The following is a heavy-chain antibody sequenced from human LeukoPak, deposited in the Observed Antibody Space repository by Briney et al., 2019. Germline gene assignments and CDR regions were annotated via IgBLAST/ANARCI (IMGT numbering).Heavy chain of an antibody. D-gene: IGHD2-2*01. V-gene: IGHV4-34*01. CDR3: ARGPFIAGLGYCSSTSCHYYYYGMDV. CDR2: INHSGST. Sequence: PSETLSLTCAVYGGSFSGYYWSWIRQPPGKGLERIGEINHSGSTNYNPSLKSRVTISVDTSKNQFSLKLSSVTAADTAVYYCARGPFIAGLGYCSSTSCHYYYYGMDVWGQGTTVTVSS. J-gene: IGHJ6*02. CDR1: GGSFSGYY.